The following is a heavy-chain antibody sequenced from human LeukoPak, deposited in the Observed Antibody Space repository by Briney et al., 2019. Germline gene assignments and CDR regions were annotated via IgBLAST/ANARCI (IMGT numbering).Heavy chain of an antibody. CDR3: ARGAYDFWSGYYLDY. J-gene: IGHJ4*02. CDR1: GYTFTGYY. V-gene: IGHV1-18*04. CDR2: ISAYNGNT. Sequence: ASVKVSCKASGYTFTGYYMHWVRQAPGQGLEWMGWISAYNGNTNYAQKLQGRVTMTTDTSTSTAYMELRSLRSDDTAVYYCARGAYDFWSGYYLDYWGQGTLVTVSS. D-gene: IGHD3-3*01.